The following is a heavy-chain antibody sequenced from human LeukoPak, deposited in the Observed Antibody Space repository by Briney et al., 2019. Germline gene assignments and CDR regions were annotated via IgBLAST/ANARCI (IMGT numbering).Heavy chain of an antibody. CDR3: ARVQRGYSYGLDY. D-gene: IGHD5-18*01. V-gene: IGHV3-7*01. CDR2: IKQDGSEK. Sequence: GGSLRLSCAASGFTFSSYWMSWVRQAPGKGLEWVANIKQDGSEKYYVDSVKGRFTTSRDNAKNSLYLQMNSLRAEDTAVYYCARVQRGYSYGLDYWGQGTLVTVSS. CDR1: GFTFSSYW. J-gene: IGHJ4*02.